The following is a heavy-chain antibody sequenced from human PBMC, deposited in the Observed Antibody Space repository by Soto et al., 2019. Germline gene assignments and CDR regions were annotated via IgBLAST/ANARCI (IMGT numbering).Heavy chain of an antibody. CDR1: GYTFTSYY. Sequence: ASVKVSCKASGYTFTSYYMHWVRQAPGQGLEWMGIINPSGGSTSYAQKFQGRVTMTRDTSTSTVYMELGSLRSEDTAVYYCARAMTTVTNYYYYYYMDVWGKGTTVTVSS. D-gene: IGHD4-17*01. V-gene: IGHV1-46*03. CDR2: INPSGGST. CDR3: ARAMTTVTNYYYYYYMDV. J-gene: IGHJ6*03.